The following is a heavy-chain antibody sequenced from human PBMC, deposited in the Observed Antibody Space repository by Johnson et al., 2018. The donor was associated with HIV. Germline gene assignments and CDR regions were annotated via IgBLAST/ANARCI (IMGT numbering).Heavy chain of an antibody. CDR2: SSGSVGST. Sequence: VQLMESGGGLVQPGGSLRHSCADSGFTFNNYGLSCVRQAPGKGLEWVSVSSGSVGSTHTADSVKGRFTIPRDNFKNTLYLQMNSLRAGDTAVYYCAREFGAPLGYCSGGSCSGAFDIWGQGTMVTVSS. CDR3: AREFGAPLGYCSGGSCSGAFDI. CDR1: GFTFNNYG. J-gene: IGHJ3*02. V-gene: IGHV3-23*01. D-gene: IGHD2-15*01.